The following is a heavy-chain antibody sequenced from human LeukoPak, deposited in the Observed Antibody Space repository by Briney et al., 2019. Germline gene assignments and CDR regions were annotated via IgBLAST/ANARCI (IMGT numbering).Heavy chain of an antibody. V-gene: IGHV4-59*01. Sequence: SETLSLTCTVSSDSINTYYWSWIRQSPGKGLEWIGYIYDTGSTDYNPSLKSRVTILVDTSKNQFFLKVTSVTAADTAVYYCARGPEDYFDYWGQGTLVTVS. CDR3: ARGPEDYFDY. CDR1: SDSINTYY. J-gene: IGHJ4*02. D-gene: IGHD3-10*01. CDR2: IYDTGST.